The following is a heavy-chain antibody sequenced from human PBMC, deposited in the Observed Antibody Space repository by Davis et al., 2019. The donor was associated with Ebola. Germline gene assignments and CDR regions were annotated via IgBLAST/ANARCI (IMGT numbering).Heavy chain of an antibody. CDR1: GYSFTSYW. CDR2: IYPGDSDT. V-gene: IGHV5-51*01. D-gene: IGHD4-17*01. J-gene: IGHJ6*02. CDR3: ARHLTGYGDRSGMDV. Sequence: GESLKISCKGSGYSFTSYWIGWVRQIPGKGLEWMGIIYPGDSDTRYSPSFQGQVTISADKSISTAYLQWSSLKASDTAMYYCARHLTGYGDRSGMDVWGQGTTVTVSS.